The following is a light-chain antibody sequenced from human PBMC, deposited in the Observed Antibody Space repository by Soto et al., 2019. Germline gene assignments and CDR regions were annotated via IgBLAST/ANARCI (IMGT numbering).Light chain of an antibody. CDR3: QIYNSAPRP. CDR1: QGIREY. V-gene: IGKV1-27*01. J-gene: IGKJ1*01. CDR2: SAS. Sequence: DIQMTQSPSSLSASVGDRVTITCRASQGIREYLGWYQKKPGKPPKLLIYSASNLQSGVPSRFSGSGSGTDFTLTISGLQPEDVATYYCQIYNSAPRPFGQGTRVEI.